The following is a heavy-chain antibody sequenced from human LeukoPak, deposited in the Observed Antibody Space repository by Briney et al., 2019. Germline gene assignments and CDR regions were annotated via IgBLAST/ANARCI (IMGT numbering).Heavy chain of an antibody. CDR3: ARTDY. V-gene: IGHV3-48*03. J-gene: IGHJ4*02. CDR2: ISSSATTT. CDR1: VFTFSGYD. Sequence: GGSLRLSCAASVFTFSGYDMNWVRQAPGKGLEWVSYISSSATTTNYADSVKGRFTISRDNAKNSLYLQMNSLRAEDTAVYYCARTDYWGQGTLVTVSS.